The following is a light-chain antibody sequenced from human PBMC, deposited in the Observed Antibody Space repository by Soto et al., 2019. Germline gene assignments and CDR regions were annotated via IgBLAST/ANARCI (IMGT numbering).Light chain of an antibody. CDR3: QQYKYYWT. Sequence: DIQMTQSPSTLSASVGDRVTITCRASQTLKDWLAWYQHKPGQGPKPLIYATSKLETGVPPRFSGSGSGTEFTLTINGLQPDDSATYFCQQYKYYWTFGQGTKVEVK. CDR1: QTLKDW. V-gene: IGKV1-5*03. CDR2: ATS. J-gene: IGKJ1*01.